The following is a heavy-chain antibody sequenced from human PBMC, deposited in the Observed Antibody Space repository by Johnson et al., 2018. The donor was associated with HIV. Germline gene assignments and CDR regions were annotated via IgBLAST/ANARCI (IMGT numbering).Heavy chain of an antibody. CDR3: AKPLVGATRDDAFDV. V-gene: IGHV3-30*04. Sequence: VQLVESGGGLVKPGGSLRLSCAASGFSFSTYAMHWVRQAPGKGLEWLIVISYDGSNTYYADSVKGRFTISRDNSKNTLYLQMNSLSAEDTAVYYCAKPLVGATRDDAFDVWGQGTMVTVSS. J-gene: IGHJ3*01. D-gene: IGHD1-26*01. CDR1: GFSFSTYA. CDR2: ISYDGSNT.